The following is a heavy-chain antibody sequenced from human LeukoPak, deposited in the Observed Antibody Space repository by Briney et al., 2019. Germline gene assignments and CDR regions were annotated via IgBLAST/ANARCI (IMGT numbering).Heavy chain of an antibody. D-gene: IGHD3-22*01. Sequence: PGGSLRLSCAASGFTFSSYAMHWVRQAPGKGLEWVAVISYDGSNKYYADSVKGRFTISRDNSKNTLYLQMNSLRAEDTAVYYCARDLTMIVVWGQGTLVTVSS. CDR1: GFTFSSYA. CDR3: ARDLTMIVV. J-gene: IGHJ4*02. V-gene: IGHV3-30*04. CDR2: ISYDGSNK.